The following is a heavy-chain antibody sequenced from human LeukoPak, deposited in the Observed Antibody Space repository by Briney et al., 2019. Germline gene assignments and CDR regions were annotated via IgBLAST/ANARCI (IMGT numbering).Heavy chain of an antibody. V-gene: IGHV1-2*02. Sequence: ASVKVSCKASGYTFTGYYMHWVRQAPGQGLEWMGWINPNSGGTNYAQKFQGRVTMTRDTSISTTYMELSRLRSDDTAVYYCARGGGVFCSSTSCYTTEYFHRWGQGTLVTVSS. CDR3: ARGGGVFCSSTSCYTTEYFHR. D-gene: IGHD2-2*02. CDR1: GYTFTGYY. J-gene: IGHJ1*01. CDR2: INPNSGGT.